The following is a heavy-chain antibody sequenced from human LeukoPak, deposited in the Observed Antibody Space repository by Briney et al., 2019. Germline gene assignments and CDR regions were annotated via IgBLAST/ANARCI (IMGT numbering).Heavy chain of an antibody. V-gene: IGHV1-46*01. CDR1: GYTFTSNY. CDR3: ARDCSSTRCQGPVFDN. Sequence: ASVKVSCKASGYTFTSNYMHWVRQPPGQGLEWMGIIHPSGGNTNYAQKFQGRVAMTRDTSTSTVYMELSSLRSEDMAIYYCARDCSSTRCQGPVFDNWGQGTLVTVSS. D-gene: IGHD2-2*01. CDR2: IHPSGGNT. J-gene: IGHJ4*02.